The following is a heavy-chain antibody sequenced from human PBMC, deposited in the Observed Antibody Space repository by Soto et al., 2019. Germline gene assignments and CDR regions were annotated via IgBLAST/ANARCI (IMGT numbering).Heavy chain of an antibody. V-gene: IGHV3-7*01. Sequence: PVGSLRLSCAAPGFTLSTYWMNWVRQAPGKGLEWVANIKKDGSEKYYVDSVKGRFIISRDNAKNSLYLQMNYLRAEDTAVYYCARDADASGWYHYGMDVWGQGTMVTVSS. D-gene: IGHD6-19*01. CDR3: ARDADASGWYHYGMDV. CDR1: GFTLSTYW. CDR2: IKKDGSEK. J-gene: IGHJ6*02.